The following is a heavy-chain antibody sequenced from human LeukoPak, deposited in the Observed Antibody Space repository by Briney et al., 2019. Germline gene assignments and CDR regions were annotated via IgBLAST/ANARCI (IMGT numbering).Heavy chain of an antibody. CDR2: IRSKANSYAT. D-gene: IGHD3-10*01. J-gene: IGHJ5*02. CDR1: GFTFSGSA. Sequence: GGSLRLSCAASGFTFSGSAMRWVRQASGKGLEWVGRIRSKANSYATAYAASVKGRFTISRDDSKNTAYLQMNSLKTEDTAVYYCTRHSQLWFGEFDPWGQGTLVTVSS. CDR3: TRHSQLWFGEFDP. V-gene: IGHV3-73*01.